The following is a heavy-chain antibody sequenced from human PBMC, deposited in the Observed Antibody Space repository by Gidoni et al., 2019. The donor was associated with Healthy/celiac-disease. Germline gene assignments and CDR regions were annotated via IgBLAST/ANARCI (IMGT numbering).Heavy chain of an antibody. Sequence: QVQLVESGGGVVPPGRSLRLSCAASGFTFSSYGMHWVRQAPGKGLEWVAVISYDGSNQYYAVSVKGRFTISRDNSKNTLYLQMNSLRDEDTAVYYCARDGRLTGYYYFDYWGQGTLVTVSS. CDR1: GFTFSSYG. V-gene: IGHV3-30-3*01. D-gene: IGHD3-9*01. CDR2: ISYDGSNQ. CDR3: ARDGRLTGYYYFDY. J-gene: IGHJ4*02.